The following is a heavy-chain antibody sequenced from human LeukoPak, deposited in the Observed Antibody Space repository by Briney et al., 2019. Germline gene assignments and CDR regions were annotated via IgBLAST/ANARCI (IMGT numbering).Heavy chain of an antibody. CDR2: IRYDGSNK. CDR1: GFTFSSYG. CDR3: ARESSGGSSYYYYGMDV. Sequence: GGSLRLSCAASGFTFSSYGMHWVRQAPGNGLEWVAFIRYDGSNKYYADSVKRRFTISRDNSKNTLYLQMNSLRAEDTAVYYCARESSGGSSYYYYGMDVWGQGTTVTVSS. D-gene: IGHD2-15*01. V-gene: IGHV3-30*02. J-gene: IGHJ6*02.